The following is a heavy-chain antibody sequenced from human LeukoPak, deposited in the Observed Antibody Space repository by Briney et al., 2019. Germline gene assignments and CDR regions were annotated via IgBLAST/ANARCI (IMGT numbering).Heavy chain of an antibody. CDR2: IWYDGSNK. J-gene: IGHJ4*02. Sequence: PGRSLRLSCAASGFTFSSYGMHWVRQAPGKGLEWVAVIWYDGSNKYYADSVKGRFTISRDNSKNTLFLQMNSLRAEDTAMYSCSRLTGSGTDCWGQGTLVTVSS. CDR3: SRLTGSGTDC. D-gene: IGHD6-13*01. CDR1: GFTFSSYG. V-gene: IGHV3-33*01.